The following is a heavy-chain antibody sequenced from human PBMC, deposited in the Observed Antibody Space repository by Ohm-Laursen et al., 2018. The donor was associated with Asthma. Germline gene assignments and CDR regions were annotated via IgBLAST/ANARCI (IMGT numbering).Heavy chain of an antibody. Sequence: ASVKVSCKASGYTFTGYYMHWVRQAPGQGLEWMGRINPNSGGTNYAQKFQGRVTMTRDTSISTAYMELSRLRSDDTAVYYCARDRQTGGASYFDYWGQGTLVTVSS. CDR3: ARDRQTGGASYFDY. CDR1: GYTFTGYY. J-gene: IGHJ4*02. V-gene: IGHV1-2*06. D-gene: IGHD2-8*02. CDR2: INPNSGGT.